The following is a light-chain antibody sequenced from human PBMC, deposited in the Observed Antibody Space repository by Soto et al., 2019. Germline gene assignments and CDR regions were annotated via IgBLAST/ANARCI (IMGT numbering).Light chain of an antibody. CDR1: QSVLYSSNNKNY. V-gene: IGKV4-1*01. J-gene: IGKJ4*01. CDR3: QQYYSTAPLT. CDR2: WAS. Sequence: DIVMTQSPDSLAVSLGERATINCKSSQSVLYSSNNKNYLAWYQQKPGQPPKLLIYWASTRESGVPDRFSGSGSGTDFTLTISSLQAEDVAVYYCQQYYSTAPLTFCGGTKVEIK.